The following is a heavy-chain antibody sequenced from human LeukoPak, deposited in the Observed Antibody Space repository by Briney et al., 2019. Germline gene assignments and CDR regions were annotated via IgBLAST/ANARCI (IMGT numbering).Heavy chain of an antibody. J-gene: IGHJ3*02. Sequence: SVKVSCKASGGTFSSYAISWVRQAPGQGLEWMGGIIPIFATENYAQKFQGRVTITADESTSTAYMELSSLRSEDTAVYYCARGAPLKRIIMVRGDANVFDIWGQGTMVTVSS. CDR1: GGTFSSYA. CDR2: IIPIFATE. D-gene: IGHD3-10*01. CDR3: ARGAPLKRIIMVRGDANVFDI. V-gene: IGHV1-69*13.